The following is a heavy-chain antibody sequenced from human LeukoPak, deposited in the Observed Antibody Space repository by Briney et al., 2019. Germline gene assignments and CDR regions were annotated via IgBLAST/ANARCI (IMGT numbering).Heavy chain of an antibody. D-gene: IGHD3-16*02. CDR3: ASYRLAGVY. CDR2: IYYSGST. J-gene: IGHJ4*02. Sequence: PSETLSLTCTVSGGSISSSSYYWGWIRQPPGKGLEWIGSIYYSGSTYYNPSPKSRVTISVDTSKNQFSLKLRSVTAADTAVYYCASYRLAGVYWGQGTLVTVSS. CDR1: GGSISSSSYY. V-gene: IGHV4-39*07.